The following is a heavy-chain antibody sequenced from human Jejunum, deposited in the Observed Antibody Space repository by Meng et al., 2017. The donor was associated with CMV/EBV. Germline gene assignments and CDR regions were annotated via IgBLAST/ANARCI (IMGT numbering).Heavy chain of an antibody. V-gene: IGHV1-69*05. J-gene: IGHJ6*02. D-gene: IGHD2-15*01. Sequence: TYVIPWVRHAPGQGLEWMGGIVPMYNIIWDAQNFQGRVTITTDGPKSTVYMELSGLRSEDTAVYYCATKERYCSGDNCHYHGMDVWGQGTTVTVSS. CDR2: IVPMYNII. CDR1: TYV. CDR3: ATKERYCSGDNCHYHGMDV.